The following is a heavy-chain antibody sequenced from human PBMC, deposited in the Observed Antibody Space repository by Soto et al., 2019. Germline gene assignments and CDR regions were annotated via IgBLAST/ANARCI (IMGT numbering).Heavy chain of an antibody. J-gene: IGHJ6*02. Sequence: PSETLSLTCTVSGGSISSGGYYWSWIRQHPGKGLEWIGYIYYSGSTYYNPSLKSRVTISVDTSKNQFPLKLSSVTAADTAVYYCARASPVVTDVWGQGTTVTSP. D-gene: IGHD5-18*01. CDR3: ARASPVVTDV. CDR2: IYYSGST. V-gene: IGHV4-31*03. CDR1: GGSISSGGYY.